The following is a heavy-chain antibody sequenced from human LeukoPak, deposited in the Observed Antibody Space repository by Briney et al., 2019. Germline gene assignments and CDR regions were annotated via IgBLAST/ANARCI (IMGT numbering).Heavy chain of an antibody. D-gene: IGHD6-19*01. Sequence: GESLKISCKGSGYSFTSYWIGWVRQMPGIGLAWMGIIYPGDSDIRDSPSFQGQVTISADKSTSTAYLQWSTLKASETAMYYCARRDGSGWGSFDYWGQGTLVTVSS. CDR3: ARRDGSGWGSFDY. CDR2: IYPGDSDI. CDR1: GYSFTSYW. V-gene: IGHV5-51*01. J-gene: IGHJ4*02.